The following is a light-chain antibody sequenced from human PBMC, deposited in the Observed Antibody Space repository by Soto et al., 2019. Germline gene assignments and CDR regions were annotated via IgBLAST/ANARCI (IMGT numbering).Light chain of an antibody. CDR3: HQRSNWGHT. Sequence: EIVLTQSPATLSLSPGERATLSCRAGQSVSSYLAWYQQKPGQAPRLLIYDASNRATGIPARFSGSGSGTDFTLTISSLEPEDFAVYYCHQRSNWGHTFGGGTKVEI. J-gene: IGKJ4*01. V-gene: IGKV3-11*01. CDR2: DAS. CDR1: QSVSSY.